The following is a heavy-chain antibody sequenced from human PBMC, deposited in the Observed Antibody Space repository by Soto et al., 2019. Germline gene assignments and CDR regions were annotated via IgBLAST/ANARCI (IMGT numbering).Heavy chain of an antibody. Sequence: EVQLVESGGGLVPPGGSLRLSCVASGFTFADHYMDWVRQGPGKGLEWVGRVRNKASSYTTEYAVSVKGRFTISRDDSKNSLYLQMNSLKTEDTAVYYCAIDALYYGMDVWGQGTTVTVS. V-gene: IGHV3-72*01. CDR3: AIDALYYGMDV. J-gene: IGHJ6*02. CDR2: VRNKASSYTT. CDR1: GFTFADHY.